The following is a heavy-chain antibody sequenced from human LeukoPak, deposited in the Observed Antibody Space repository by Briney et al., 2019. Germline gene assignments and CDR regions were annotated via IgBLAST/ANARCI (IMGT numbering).Heavy chain of an antibody. V-gene: IGHV1-69*05. D-gene: IGHD4-17*01. CDR2: IIPIFGTA. J-gene: IGHJ6*02. CDR1: GGTFSSYA. CDR3: ARPRWGKQYGDPVAAMDV. Sequence: GSSVKVSCKASGGTFSSYAISWVRQAPGQGLEWMGGIIPIFGTANYAQKFQGRVTITTDESTSTAYMELSSLRSEDTAVYYCARPRWGKQYGDPVAAMDVWGQGTTVTVSS.